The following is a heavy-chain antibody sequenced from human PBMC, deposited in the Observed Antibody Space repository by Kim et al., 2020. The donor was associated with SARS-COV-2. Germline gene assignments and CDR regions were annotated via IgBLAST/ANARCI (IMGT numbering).Heavy chain of an antibody. V-gene: IGHV3-30*02. Sequence: VKGRFTISRDNAKNTLYLQMNILSAEDTAMYYCAKTLRFLEWLVNDSFDIWGQGTMVTVSS. CDR3: AKTLRFLEWLVNDSFDI. J-gene: IGHJ3*02. D-gene: IGHD3-3*01.